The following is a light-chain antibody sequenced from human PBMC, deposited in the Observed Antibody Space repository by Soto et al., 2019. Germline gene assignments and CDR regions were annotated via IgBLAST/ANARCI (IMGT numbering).Light chain of an antibody. V-gene: IGKV3-20*01. J-gene: IGKJ2*02. Sequence: EIVLTQSPGTLSLSPGERATLSCRASQSVSNSYLAWYQQKPGQAPRLLIYDASSRATSIPDRFSGSGSGTDFTLTISRLEPEDFAVYYCQQYGSSPRTFGQGTKLEIK. CDR2: DAS. CDR3: QQYGSSPRT. CDR1: QSVSNSY.